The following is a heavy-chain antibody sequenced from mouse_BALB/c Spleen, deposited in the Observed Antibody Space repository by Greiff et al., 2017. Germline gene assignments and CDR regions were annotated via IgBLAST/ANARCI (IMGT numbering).Heavy chain of an antibody. Sequence: VMLVESGGGLVKPGGSLKLSCAASGFAFSSYDMSWVRQPPGKGLEWLGMIWGDGSTDYNSALKSRLSISKDNSKSQVFLKMNSLQTDDTARYYCARDRDGYYSWFADWGQGTLVTVSA. D-gene: IGHD2-3*01. CDR3: ARDRDGYYSWFAD. CDR1: GFAFSSYD. V-gene: IGHV2-6-7*01. J-gene: IGHJ3*01. CDR2: IWGDGST.